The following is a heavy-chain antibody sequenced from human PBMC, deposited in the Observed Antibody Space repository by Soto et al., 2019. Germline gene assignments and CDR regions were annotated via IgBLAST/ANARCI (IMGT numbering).Heavy chain of an antibody. CDR2: INHSGST. Sequence: SETLSLTCAVYGGSFSGYYWSWIRQPPGKGLEWIGEINHSGSTNYNPSLKSRVTISVDTSKNQFSLKLSSVTAADTAVYYCARGQKITIFGVVIIPAPSRGWFDPWGQGPLVTVSS. V-gene: IGHV4-34*01. CDR1: GGSFSGYY. CDR3: ARGQKITIFGVVIIPAPSRGWFDP. D-gene: IGHD3-3*01. J-gene: IGHJ5*02.